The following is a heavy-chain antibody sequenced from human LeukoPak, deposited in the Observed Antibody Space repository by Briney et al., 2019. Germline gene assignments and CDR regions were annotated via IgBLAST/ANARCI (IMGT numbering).Heavy chain of an antibody. CDR3: TTDVRDEYSSGWYPIGY. CDR1: GFTFSSYS. Sequence: PGGSLRLSCAASGFTFSSYSMNWVRQAPGKGLEWVSTISSDGRYTYHADSVKGRFTISRDNAKKSLSLQMNSLRAEDTAVYYCTTDVRDEYSSGWYPIGYWGQGTLVTVSS. V-gene: IGHV3-21*01. D-gene: IGHD6-19*01. J-gene: IGHJ4*02. CDR2: ISSDGRYT.